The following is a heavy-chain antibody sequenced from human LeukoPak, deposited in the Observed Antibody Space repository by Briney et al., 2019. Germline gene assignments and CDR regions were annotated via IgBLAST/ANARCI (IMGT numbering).Heavy chain of an antibody. CDR3: ARGYDFWSGRTPNWLDP. V-gene: IGHV4-31*03. J-gene: IGHJ5*02. CDR1: GGSIGSGGYY. Sequence: PSETLSLTCTVSGGSIGSGGYYWSWIRQHPGKGLEWIGYIYYSGSTYYNPSLKSRVTISVDTSKNQFSLKLSSVTAADTAVYYCARGYDFWSGRTPNWLDPWGQGTLVTVSS. CDR2: IYYSGST. D-gene: IGHD3-3*01.